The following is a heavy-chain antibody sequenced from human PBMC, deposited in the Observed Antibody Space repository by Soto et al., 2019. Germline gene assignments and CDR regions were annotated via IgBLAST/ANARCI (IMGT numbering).Heavy chain of an antibody. CDR1: GFTFSSYS. D-gene: IGHD3-16*02. J-gene: IGHJ4*02. V-gene: IGHV3-21*01. CDR3: ARDYDYIWGSCRPPPFDY. Sequence: PGGSLSLSCAASGFTFSSYSMNWVRQAPGKGLEWVSSISSSSSYIYYADSVKGRFTISRDNAKNSLYLQMNSLRAEDTAVYYCARDYDYIWGSCRPPPFDYWGQGTLVTVSS. CDR2: ISSSSSYI.